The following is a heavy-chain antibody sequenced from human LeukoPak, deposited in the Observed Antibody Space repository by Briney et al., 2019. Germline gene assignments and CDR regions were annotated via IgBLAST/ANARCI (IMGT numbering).Heavy chain of an antibody. Sequence: GSLRLSCAASGFTFSSYSMNWVRQAPGKGLEWVSSISSSSSYIYYADSVKGRFTISRDNAKNSLYLQMNSLRAEDTAVYYCAGTVAGTLWRFDYWGQGTLVTVSS. CDR1: GFTFSSYS. J-gene: IGHJ4*02. CDR2: ISSSSSYI. V-gene: IGHV3-21*01. D-gene: IGHD6-19*01. CDR3: AGTVAGTLWRFDY.